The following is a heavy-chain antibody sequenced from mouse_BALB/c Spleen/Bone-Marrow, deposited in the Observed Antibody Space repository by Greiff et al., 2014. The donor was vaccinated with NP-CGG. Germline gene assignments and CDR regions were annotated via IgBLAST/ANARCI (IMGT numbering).Heavy chain of an antibody. V-gene: IGHV5-12-1*01. CDR3: ARQRGYAYAMDY. D-gene: IGHD2-2*01. CDR2: ISSGGSNT. Sequence: EVKLVESGGGLVKPGGSLKLSCAASGFAFSGYDMSWVRQTPEKRLEWVAYISSGGSNTYYPDTVKGRFTISRDNAKNTLYLQMNSLKSGDTAMYYCARQRGYAYAMDYWGQGTSVTVSS. CDR1: GFAFSGYD. J-gene: IGHJ4*01.